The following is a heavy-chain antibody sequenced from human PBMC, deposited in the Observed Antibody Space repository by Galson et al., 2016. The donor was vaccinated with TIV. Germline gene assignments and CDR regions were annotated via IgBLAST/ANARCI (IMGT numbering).Heavy chain of an antibody. J-gene: IGHJ6*02. Sequence: SETLSLTCAVSGGSISGSNWWSWVRQPPGKGLEWIGEIYHSGSTNYDPSLKSRVTISVDKSKNQFSLKLSSVTAADTAVYYCARGFVSGTPVLDFYGLDVWGQGTTVTVSS. CDR3: ARGFVSGTPVLDFYGLDV. D-gene: IGHD1-7*01. V-gene: IGHV4-4*02. CDR1: GGSISGSNW. CDR2: IYHSGST.